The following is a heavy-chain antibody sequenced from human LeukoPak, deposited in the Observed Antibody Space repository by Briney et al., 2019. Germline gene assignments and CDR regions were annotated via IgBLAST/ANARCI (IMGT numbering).Heavy chain of an antibody. CDR3: ARKILRGYSGYDAFWFDP. CDR1: GGTFSSYA. Sequence: SVKVSCKASGGTFSSYAISWVRQAPGQGLEWMGRIIPILGIANYAQKFQGRVTITADKSTSTANMELSSLRSEDTAVYCCARKILRGYSGYDAFWFDPWGQGTLVTVSS. V-gene: IGHV1-69*04. D-gene: IGHD5-12*01. J-gene: IGHJ5*02. CDR2: IIPILGIA.